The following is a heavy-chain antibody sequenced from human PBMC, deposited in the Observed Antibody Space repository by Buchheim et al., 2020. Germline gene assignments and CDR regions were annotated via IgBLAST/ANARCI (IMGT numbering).Heavy chain of an antibody. CDR2: IDHSGST. CDR3: ARGRRVTHLTGDDAFDI. V-gene: IGHV4-34*02. D-gene: IGHD7-27*01. CDR1: GGSFTDYY. J-gene: IGHJ3*02. Sequence: QVQLQQWGAGLLKPAETLSLTCAVSGGSFTDYYWSWIRQPPGKGLEWIGEIDHSGSTNYNPSLKSRVVISVDTTKNQCSLKLTSVTVADAVLYFCARGRRVTHLTGDDAFDIWGHGT.